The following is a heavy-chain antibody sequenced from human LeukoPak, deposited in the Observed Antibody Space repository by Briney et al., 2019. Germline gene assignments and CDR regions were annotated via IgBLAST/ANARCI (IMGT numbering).Heavy chain of an antibody. V-gene: IGHV1-46*01. J-gene: IGHJ4*02. D-gene: IGHD3-9*01. CDR3: ARVLKYYDILTGYSTYYFDY. CDR2: INPSGGST. CDR1: GYTFTSYY. Sequence: GASVKVSCKASGYTFTSYYMHWERQAPGQGLEWMGIINPSGGSTSYAQKFQGRVTMTRDTSTSTVYMELSSLRSEDTAVYYCARVLKYYDILTGYSTYYFDYWGQGTLVTVSS.